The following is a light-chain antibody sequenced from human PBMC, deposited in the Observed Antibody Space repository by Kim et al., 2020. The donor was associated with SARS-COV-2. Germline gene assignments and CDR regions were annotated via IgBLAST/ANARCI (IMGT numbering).Light chain of an antibody. CDR1: SHRPCS. V-gene: IGLV3-19*01. CDR2: SNG. Sequence: LGLTVRITCKGHSHRPCSSTSSQQQPGQAPVLVVDSNGNLAPPFPGRFSGSSSSNTTSLTFTGARTEDEAVYYCHSKDSNLKDNYLFGPGTKVTVL. CDR3: HSKDSNLKDNYL. J-gene: IGLJ1*01.